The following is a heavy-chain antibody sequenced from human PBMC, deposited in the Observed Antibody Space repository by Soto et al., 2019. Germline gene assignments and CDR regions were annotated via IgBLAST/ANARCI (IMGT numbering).Heavy chain of an antibody. J-gene: IGHJ4*02. D-gene: IGHD3-10*01. V-gene: IGHV1-69*02. Sequence: QVQLVQSGAEVKRPGSSVKVSCKASGDTFNFYSINWVRQAPGLGLEWMGRVNPIVSMSNYPPKFQGRVTMTADKATGTSDREPSSRRSEDTAIYYCSSSNGSGYPAFAYWGQGALVTVSS. CDR1: GDTFNFYS. CDR3: SSSNGSGYPAFAY. CDR2: VNPIVSMS.